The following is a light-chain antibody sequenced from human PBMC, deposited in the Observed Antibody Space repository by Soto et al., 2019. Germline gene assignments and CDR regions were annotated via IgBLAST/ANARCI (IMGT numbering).Light chain of an antibody. V-gene: IGKV1-39*01. CDR2: AAS. CDR3: QQSYRTPWT. CDR1: QTISSY. J-gene: IGKJ1*01. Sequence: DIQMTQSPSSLSASVGDRVTITCRASQTISSYLNWYQQKPGKAPKVLIYAASSLRSGVPSRFGGSGSGTDFTLTITTLQPEDFATYYCQQSYRTPWTFGQGTKVDIK.